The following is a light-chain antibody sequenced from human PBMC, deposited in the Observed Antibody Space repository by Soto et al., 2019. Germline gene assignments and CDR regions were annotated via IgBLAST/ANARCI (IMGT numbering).Light chain of an antibody. V-gene: IGKV1-39*01. CDR2: AAS. CDR3: QHYNSYSQT. CDR1: QSISSY. J-gene: IGKJ2*01. Sequence: DIRMTQSPSSLSASVGDRDTITCRASQSISSYLNWYQQKPGKAPKLLIYAASSLQSGVPSRFSGSGSGTDFTLTISTLQPDDFATYYCQHYNSYSQTFGQGTKVDIK.